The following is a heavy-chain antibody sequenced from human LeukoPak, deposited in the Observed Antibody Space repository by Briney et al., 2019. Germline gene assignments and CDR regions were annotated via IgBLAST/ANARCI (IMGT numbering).Heavy chain of an antibody. Sequence: PSETLSLTCGVSGGSVSSTNWWTWIRQPPGRGLEWIGEVHLDGRTNFNPSLKSRLTMSVDLSENHVSLKLTSVTAADTAVYYCAREGGFYRPLDYSGQGTLVTVSS. J-gene: IGHJ4*02. V-gene: IGHV4-4*02. CDR3: AREGGFYRPLDY. CDR1: GGSVSSTNW. CDR2: VHLDGRT. D-gene: IGHD6-25*01.